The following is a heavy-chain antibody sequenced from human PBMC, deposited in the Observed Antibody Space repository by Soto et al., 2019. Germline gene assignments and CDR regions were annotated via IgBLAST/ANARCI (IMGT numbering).Heavy chain of an antibody. D-gene: IGHD3-10*01. CDR3: ARELQSSTEGH. V-gene: IGHV3-21*06. CDR2: ISIVPNSM. Sequence: GGSLRLSCVASGLIFSGHSFSWVRQAPGKGLEWVSSISIVPNSMYYADSVKGRFTISRDNAKNTMYLEMDSLRVEDAAVYFCARELQSSTEGHWGKGTLVTVSS. CDR1: GLIFSGHS. J-gene: IGHJ4*02.